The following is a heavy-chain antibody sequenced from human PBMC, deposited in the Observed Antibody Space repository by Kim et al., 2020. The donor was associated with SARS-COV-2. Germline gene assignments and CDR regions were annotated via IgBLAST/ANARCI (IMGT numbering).Heavy chain of an antibody. CDR2: INHSGRT. CDR1: GGSFSGYY. D-gene: IGHD3-10*01. V-gene: IGHV4-34*01. Sequence: SETLSLTCAVYGGSFSGYYWSWIRQPPGKGLEWIGEINHSGRTNYNPSLKSRVTISVDTSKNQFSLKLTSVTAADAALYFCSRRLSNTSGWGSHYCDLWGQGILVNVSS. CDR3: SRRLSNTSGWGSHYCDL. J-gene: IGHJ1*01.